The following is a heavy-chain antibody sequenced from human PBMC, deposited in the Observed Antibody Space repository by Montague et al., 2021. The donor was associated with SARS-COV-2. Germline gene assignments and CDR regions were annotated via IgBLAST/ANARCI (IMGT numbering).Heavy chain of an antibody. D-gene: IGHD5-18*01. CDR3: AREGGRIQLWLRGDDAFNI. CDR2: VYYSGST. Sequence: TLSLTCTVSGGSISDGGYSWTWIRQHPGKGLEWIGYVYYSGSTFYNPSIKSRITISVDTSKNQFSLKLSSVTAADTAVYYCAREGGRIQLWLRGDDAFNIWGQGTLVTVSS. V-gene: IGHV4-31*03. J-gene: IGHJ3*02. CDR1: GGSISDGGYS.